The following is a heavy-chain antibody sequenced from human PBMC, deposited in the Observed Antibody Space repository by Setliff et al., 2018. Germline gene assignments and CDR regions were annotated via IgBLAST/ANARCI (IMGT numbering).Heavy chain of an antibody. V-gene: IGHV1-8*01. Sequence: GASVKVSCKASGYTFTRYDINWVRQATGQGLEWMGWMNTNSGNTGYAQKFQDRVTMTRNISMSTAYMELSSLRSEDTAMYYCATDHDIVGFGYWGRGTLVTVSS. J-gene: IGHJ4*02. D-gene: IGHD1-26*01. CDR3: ATDHDIVGFGY. CDR2: MNTNSGNT. CDR1: GYTFTRYD.